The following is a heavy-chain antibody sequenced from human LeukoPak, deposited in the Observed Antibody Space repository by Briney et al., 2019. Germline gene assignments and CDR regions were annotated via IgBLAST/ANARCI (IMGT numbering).Heavy chain of an antibody. J-gene: IGHJ4*02. V-gene: IGHV4-34*01. Sequence: SETLSLTCAVYGGSFSGYYWSWIRQPPGTGLEWIGEINHSGSTNYNPSLKSRVTISVDTSKNQFSLKLSSVTAADTAVYYCAGPSHLRAFDYWGQGTLVTVSS. CDR3: AGPSHLRAFDY. CDR1: GGSFSGYY. D-gene: IGHD3-10*01. CDR2: INHSGST.